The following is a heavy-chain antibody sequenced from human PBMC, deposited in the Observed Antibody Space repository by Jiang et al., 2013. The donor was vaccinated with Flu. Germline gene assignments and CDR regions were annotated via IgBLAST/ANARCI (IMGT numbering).Heavy chain of an antibody. D-gene: IGHD5-24*01. CDR2: IYYSGST. Sequence: LLKPSETLSLTCTVSGGSISSSSYYWGWIRQPPGKGLEWIGSIYYSGSTYYNPSLKSRVTISVDTSKNQFSLKLSSVTAADTAVYYCARLWATTPYYYGMDVWGQGTTVTVSS. V-gene: IGHV4-39*01. J-gene: IGHJ6*02. CDR1: GGSISSSSYY. CDR3: ARLWATTPYYYGMDV.